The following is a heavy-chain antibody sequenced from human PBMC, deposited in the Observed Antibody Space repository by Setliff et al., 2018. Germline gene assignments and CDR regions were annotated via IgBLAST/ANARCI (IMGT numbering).Heavy chain of an antibody. V-gene: IGHV3-48*03. CDR1: GFTFSSYE. CDR2: ISSSGSTI. Sequence: PGGSLRLSCAASGFTFSSYEMNWVRQAPGKGLEWVSYISSSGSTIYYADSVKGRFTISRDNAKNSLYLQMNSLRAEDTAVYYCALPFGVVNYYYYMDVWDKGTTVTVSS. J-gene: IGHJ6*03. D-gene: IGHD3-3*01. CDR3: ALPFGVVNYYYYMDV.